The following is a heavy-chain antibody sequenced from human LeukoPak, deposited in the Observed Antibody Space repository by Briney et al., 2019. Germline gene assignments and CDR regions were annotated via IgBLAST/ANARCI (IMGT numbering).Heavy chain of an antibody. CDR1: GGSISSSSYY. CDR3: ARLSDYGDPYYFDY. J-gene: IGHJ4*02. D-gene: IGHD4-17*01. Sequence: KPSETLSLTCTVSGGSISSSSYYWGWIRQPPGKGLEWIGSIYYSGSTYYNPSLKSRVTISVDTSKNQFSLKLSSVAAADTAVYYCARLSDYGDPYYFDYWGQGTLVTVSS. CDR2: IYYSGST. V-gene: IGHV4-39*01.